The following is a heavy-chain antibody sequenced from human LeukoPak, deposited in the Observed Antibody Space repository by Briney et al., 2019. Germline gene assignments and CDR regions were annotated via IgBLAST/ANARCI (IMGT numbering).Heavy chain of an antibody. CDR2: IYSGGST. CDR1: GFTVSSNY. J-gene: IGHJ4*02. D-gene: IGHD4-17*01. V-gene: IGHV3-53*01. CDR3: ARESSVTTQYYFDY. Sequence: GGSLRLSCAASGFTVSSNYMSWVRQAPGKGLEWVSVIYSGGSTYYADSVKGRFTISRDNSKNTLYLQMNSLRAEDTAVYYCARESSVTTQYYFDYWDQGTLVTVSS.